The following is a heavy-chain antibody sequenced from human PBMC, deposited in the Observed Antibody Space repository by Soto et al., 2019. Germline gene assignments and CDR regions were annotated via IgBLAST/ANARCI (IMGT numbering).Heavy chain of an antibody. J-gene: IGHJ4*02. D-gene: IGHD2-15*01. CDR3: AKSVEVAPIRPFDY. CDR1: GFTFSNYA. CDR2: ISSGGGTT. Sequence: PGGSLRLSCAASGFTFSNYAMTWVRQAPGKGLEWVSAISSGGGTTYYADSVKGRFTISRDNPKNTLYLQMSSLRADDTAVYYCAKSVEVAPIRPFDYWGQGTLVTVSS. V-gene: IGHV3-23*01.